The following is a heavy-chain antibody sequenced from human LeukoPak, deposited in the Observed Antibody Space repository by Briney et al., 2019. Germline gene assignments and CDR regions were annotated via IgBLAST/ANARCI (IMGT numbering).Heavy chain of an antibody. CDR3: ARHLSDITSSPNY. V-gene: IGHV5-51*01. CDR2: IYPRDSRT. Sequence: MPGESLKISCKGSGYSFSSYWIAWVRQMPGKGLEWMGVIYPRDSRTTYSPSFQDQVTISADKSISTAYLQWTSLKASDTAMYYCARHLSDITSSPNYWGPGTLVTVSP. D-gene: IGHD2-2*01. J-gene: IGHJ4*02. CDR1: GYSFSSYW.